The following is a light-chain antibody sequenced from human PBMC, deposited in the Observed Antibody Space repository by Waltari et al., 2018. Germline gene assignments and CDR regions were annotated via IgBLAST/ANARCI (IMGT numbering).Light chain of an antibody. CDR1: QSISSW. V-gene: IGKV1-5*03. J-gene: IGKJ2*01. CDR2: KAS. Sequence: DIQMTQYPSTLSASVGDRVNITCRASQSISSWLAWYQQKPGKAPKLLIYKASSLESGVPSRFSGSGSGTEFTLTISSLQPDDFATYYCQQYNSYSPYTFGQGTKLEIK. CDR3: QQYNSYSPYT.